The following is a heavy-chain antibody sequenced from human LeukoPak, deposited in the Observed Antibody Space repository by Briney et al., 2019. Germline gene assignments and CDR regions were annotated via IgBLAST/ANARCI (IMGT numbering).Heavy chain of an antibody. CDR1: GGSIRSYY. J-gene: IGHJ3*02. CDR3: ARVGSRGNAFDI. CDR2: IYYSGST. D-gene: IGHD1-26*01. V-gene: IGHV4-59*01. Sequence: SETLSLTCTVSGGSIRSYYWSWIRQPPGKGLEWIGYIYYSGSTNYNPSLKSRVTISADTSKNQFSLKLTSVTAADTAVYYCARVGSRGNAFDIWAQGTMVTVSS.